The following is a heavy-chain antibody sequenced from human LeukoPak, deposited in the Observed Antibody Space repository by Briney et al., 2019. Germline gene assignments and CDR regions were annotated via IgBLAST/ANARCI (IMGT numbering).Heavy chain of an antibody. J-gene: IGHJ3*02. V-gene: IGHV3-23*01. CDR3: AKVIPSGHDAFDI. CDR1: GCTFSSYA. CDR2: ISGSGGST. Sequence: GWAVRLSCAASGCTFSSYAMSWVRQAPGKGLEGVSAISGSGGSTYYADSVEGRFTISRDNSKNTLYLQMNSLRAEDTAVYYCAKVIPSGHDAFDIWGQGTMVTVSS.